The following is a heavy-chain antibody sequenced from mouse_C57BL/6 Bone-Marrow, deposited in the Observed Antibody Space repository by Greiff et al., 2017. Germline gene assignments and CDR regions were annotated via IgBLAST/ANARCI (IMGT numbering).Heavy chain of an antibody. Sequence: QVQLQQSGAELVRPGASVQLSCKASGSTFTDYYIHWVKQRPGQGLEWIARIYPGSGNTYYNEKFKGPATLTAEKSSSTAYMQLSSLTSEDSAVYFWGREDSTTTVVATRGDYWGQGTTLTVSS. CDR3: GREDSTTTVVATRGDY. J-gene: IGHJ2*01. CDR1: GSTFTDYY. CDR2: IYPGSGNT. D-gene: IGHD1-1*01. V-gene: IGHV1-76*01.